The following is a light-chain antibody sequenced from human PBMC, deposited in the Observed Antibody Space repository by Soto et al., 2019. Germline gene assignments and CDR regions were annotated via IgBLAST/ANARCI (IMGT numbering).Light chain of an antibody. J-gene: IGKJ5*01. CDR3: QQYENLPIT. CDR2: DAS. V-gene: IGKV1-33*01. CDR1: QDISNL. Sequence: DIQMTQSPSSLSASVGDRVTITCQATQDISNLLNWFQQKPGKAPKLMIYDASNLETGVPSRFSGSGSGTDCTFTISSLQAEDIATYYCQQYENLPITFGQGTRLEIK.